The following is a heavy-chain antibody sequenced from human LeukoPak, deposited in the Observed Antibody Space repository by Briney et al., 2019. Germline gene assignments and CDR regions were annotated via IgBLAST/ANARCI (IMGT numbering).Heavy chain of an antibody. V-gene: IGHV1-8*01. Sequence: GASVKVSCKASGYTFTSYDINWVRQATGQGLEWMGWMNPNSGNTGYAQKFQGRVTMTRNTSISTAYMELSSLRSEDTAVYYCVWFGELLSAYYFDYWGQGTLVTVSS. CDR3: VWFGELLSAYYFDY. CDR2: MNPNSGNT. D-gene: IGHD3-10*01. J-gene: IGHJ4*02. CDR1: GYTFTSYD.